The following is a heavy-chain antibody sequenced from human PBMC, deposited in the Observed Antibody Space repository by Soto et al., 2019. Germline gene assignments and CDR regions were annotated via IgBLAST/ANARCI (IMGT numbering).Heavy chain of an antibody. CDR1: GLTFGDYA. Sequence: PGGSLRLSCTTSGLTFGDYAMSWSRQAPGKGLEWVGVIRSKAYGGTTDYAASVKGRFTISRDDSKSIAYLQMNSLKSEDTAIYFCAKDPGYTTESYYVALFDSWGPGTPVTVSS. V-gene: IGHV3-49*03. J-gene: IGHJ4*02. CDR2: IRSKAYGGTT. D-gene: IGHD2-8*02. CDR3: AKDPGYTTESYYVALFDS.